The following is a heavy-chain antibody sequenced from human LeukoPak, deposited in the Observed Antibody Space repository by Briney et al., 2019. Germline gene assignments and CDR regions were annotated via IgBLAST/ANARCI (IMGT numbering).Heavy chain of an antibody. Sequence: GGSLRLSCAASGFTFTTYLMTWVRQAPGRGLEWVARIKEDGSDIHYVDSVKGRFTISRDNAKNSLYLQMNSLRAEDTAVYYCARGYGDYVWGQGTLVTVSS. CDR1: GFTFTTYL. CDR3: ARGYGDYV. CDR2: IKEDGSDI. V-gene: IGHV3-7*05. D-gene: IGHD4-17*01. J-gene: IGHJ4*02.